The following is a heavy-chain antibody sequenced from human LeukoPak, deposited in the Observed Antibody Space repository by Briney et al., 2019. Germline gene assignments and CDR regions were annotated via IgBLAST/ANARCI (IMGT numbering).Heavy chain of an antibody. CDR2: INPNSGGI. D-gene: IGHD1-26*01. Sequence: ASVKVSCKASGYTFAGYYMHWVRQAPGQGLEWMGRINPNSGGINYAQKFQGRVTMTRDTSISTAYMELSRLRSDDTAVYYCARDLVGANGGFDYWGQGTLVTVSS. J-gene: IGHJ4*02. V-gene: IGHV1-2*06. CDR1: GYTFAGYY. CDR3: ARDLVGANGGFDY.